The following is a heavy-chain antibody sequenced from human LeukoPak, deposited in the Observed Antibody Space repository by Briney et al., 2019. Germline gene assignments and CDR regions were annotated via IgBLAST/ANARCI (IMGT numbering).Heavy chain of an antibody. Sequence: GESLKISCKGSGYSFANYWIGWVRQMPGQGLEWMGIIYPGDSQTRYSPSFQGQVTISADKFISTAYLQWSSLKASDSAMYYCARHVPHGSFFYFDLWGQGTLVTVSS. CDR1: GYSFANYW. D-gene: IGHD1-26*01. CDR2: IYPGDSQT. CDR3: ARHVPHGSFFYFDL. J-gene: IGHJ4*02. V-gene: IGHV5-51*01.